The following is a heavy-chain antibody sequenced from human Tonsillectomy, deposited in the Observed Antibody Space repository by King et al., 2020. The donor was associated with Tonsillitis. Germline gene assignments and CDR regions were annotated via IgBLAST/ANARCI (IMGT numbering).Heavy chain of an antibody. D-gene: IGHD2-2*02. CDR3: ARDSCSSTSCYTPYYYYGMDV. V-gene: IGHV3-30-3*01. J-gene: IGHJ6*02. Sequence: VQLVESGGGVVQPGRSLRLSCAASGFTFSSYAMHWVRQAPGKGLEWVAVISYDGSNKYYADSVKGRFTISRDNSKNTLYLQMNSLRAEDTAVCYCARDSCSSTSCYTPYYYYGMDVWGQGTTVTVSS. CDR2: ISYDGSNK. CDR1: GFTFSSYA.